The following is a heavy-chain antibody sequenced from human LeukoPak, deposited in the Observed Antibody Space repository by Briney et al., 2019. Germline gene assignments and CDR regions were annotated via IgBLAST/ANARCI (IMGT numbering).Heavy chain of an antibody. J-gene: IGHJ4*02. CDR2: INHSGST. D-gene: IGHD3-10*01. V-gene: IGHV4-34*01. CDR1: GGSITSDSITTYY. Sequence: KPSETLSLTCTVSGGSITSDSITTYYWTWIRQPPGKGLEWIGEINHSGSTNYNPSLKSRVTISVDTSKNQFPLKLSSVTAADTAVYYCARGGFTMVRGVTSFDYWGQGTLVTVSS. CDR3: ARGGFTMVRGVTSFDY.